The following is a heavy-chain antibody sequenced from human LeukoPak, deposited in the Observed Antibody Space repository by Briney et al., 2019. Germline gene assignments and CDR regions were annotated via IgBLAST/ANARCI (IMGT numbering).Heavy chain of an antibody. CDR2: IHYSGGIT. D-gene: IGHD5-18*01. CDR3: ARLFGYSYGYDY. V-gene: IGHV4-59*01. Sequence: PSETLSLTCTVSGGSISSYYWSWIRQPPGKGLEWIGYIHYSGGITYYNPSLKSRVTISVDTSKNQFSLKLSSVTAADTAVYYCARLFGYSYGYDYWGQGTLVTVSS. J-gene: IGHJ4*02. CDR1: GGSISSYY.